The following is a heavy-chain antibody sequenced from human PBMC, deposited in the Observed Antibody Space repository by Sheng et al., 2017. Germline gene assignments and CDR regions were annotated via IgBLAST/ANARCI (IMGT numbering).Heavy chain of an antibody. CDR1: GFSFSTYW. CDR3: VGGVGWLPDY. Sequence: EVQLVESGGGLVQPGGSLRLSCAASGFSFSTYWMNWVRQAPGKGLEWVANIKQDGSEINYVDSVKGRFTLSRDNAKNSLYLQMNSLRAEDTAVYYCVGGVGWLPDYWGQGTLVTVSS. D-gene: IGHD5-12*01. V-gene: IGHV3-7*01. CDR2: IKQDGSEI. J-gene: IGHJ4*02.